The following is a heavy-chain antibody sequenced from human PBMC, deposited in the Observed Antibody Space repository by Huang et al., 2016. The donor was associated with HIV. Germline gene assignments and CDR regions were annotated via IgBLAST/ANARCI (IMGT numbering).Heavy chain of an antibody. D-gene: IGHD2-15*01. CDR3: TRLFPEVESVYTPLYRGGTHNWFDP. J-gene: IGHJ5*02. Sequence: EVQLVQSGAEVRKPGESLRISCKTSGYKFSSYWIAWVRQTAGRGLEWMGSISPDDSETRYSLSFERQVTMSVDKSNNTAFLQWGGLKASDSALYFCTRLFPEVESVYTPLYRGGTHNWFDPWGQGTLVIVS. CDR1: GYKFSSYW. CDR2: ISPDDSET. V-gene: IGHV5-51*01.